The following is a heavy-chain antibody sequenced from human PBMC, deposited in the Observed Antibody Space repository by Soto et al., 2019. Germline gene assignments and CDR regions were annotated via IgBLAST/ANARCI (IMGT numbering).Heavy chain of an antibody. J-gene: IGHJ3*02. CDR1: GYTFTSYG. V-gene: IGHV1-18*04. CDR2: ISAYSGNT. D-gene: IGHD2-15*01. Sequence: QVQLVQSGAEVKKPGASVKVSCKASGYTFTSYGISWVRQAPGQGLEWMGWISAYSGNTNYAQKLQGRVTMTTDTSTSAAYMELRSLRSDDTAVHYCARITLCSGGSCLAFDIWGKGTMVTVSS. CDR3: ARITLCSGGSCLAFDI.